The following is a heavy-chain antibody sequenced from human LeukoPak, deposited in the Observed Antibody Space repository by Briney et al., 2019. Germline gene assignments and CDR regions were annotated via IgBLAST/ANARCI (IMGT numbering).Heavy chain of an antibody. V-gene: IGHV4-39*01. CDR2: IYYSGST. CDR3: ASRGHSSGWLSY. D-gene: IGHD6-19*01. J-gene: IGHJ4*02. CDR1: GGSISSSSYY. Sequence: SETLSLTCTVSGGSISSSSYYWGWIRQPPGKGLEWIGSIYYSGSTYYNPSLKSRVTISVDTSKNQFSLKLSSVTAADTAVYYCASRGHSSGWLSYWGQGTLVTVSS.